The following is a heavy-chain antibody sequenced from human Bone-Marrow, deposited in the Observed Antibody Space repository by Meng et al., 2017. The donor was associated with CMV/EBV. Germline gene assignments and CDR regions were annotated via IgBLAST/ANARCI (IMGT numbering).Heavy chain of an antibody. J-gene: IGHJ4*02. CDR1: GFTFSRYW. D-gene: IGHD6-6*01. CDR2: IKQDGGTI. Sequence: GESLKISCTASGFTFSRYWMTWVRQAPGKGLEWVANIKQDGGTIYYVDSVKGRFTTSRDNAKNSLYLQMKSLGVEDTAVYYCARRGYNSSSLDYWGQG. V-gene: IGHV3-7*01. CDR3: ARRGYNSSSLDY.